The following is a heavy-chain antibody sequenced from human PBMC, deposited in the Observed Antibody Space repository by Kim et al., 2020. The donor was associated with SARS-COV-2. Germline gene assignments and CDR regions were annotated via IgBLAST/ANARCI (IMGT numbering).Heavy chain of an antibody. CDR2: ISGSGGNT. V-gene: IGHV3-23*01. Sequence: GGSLRLSCAASGFTFSSYAMSWVRQAPGKGLEWVSAISGSGGNTYYADSVKGRFTISRDNSQNTLYLQVNSLRAEDTAVYFCAKDLPYLLDYWGQGTLVTVSS. CDR1: GFTFSSYA. CDR3: AKDLPYLLDY. J-gene: IGHJ4*02. D-gene: IGHD2-21*01.